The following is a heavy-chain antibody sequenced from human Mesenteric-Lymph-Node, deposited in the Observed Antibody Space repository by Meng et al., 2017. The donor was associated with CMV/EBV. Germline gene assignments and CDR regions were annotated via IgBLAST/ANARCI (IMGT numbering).Heavy chain of an antibody. CDR1: GFTFSNYA. D-gene: IGHD4-11*01. Sequence: GGSLRLSCEASGFTFSNYAIHWVRQAPGKGLEWVSVIYSGGSTYYSDSVKGRFTISRDNSRNTMYLQMNNLRAEDTAVYYCARVDASTDYSGGYYFDYWGQGTLVTVSS. CDR3: ARVDASTDYSGGYYFDY. J-gene: IGHJ4*02. V-gene: IGHV3-53*01. CDR2: IYSGGST.